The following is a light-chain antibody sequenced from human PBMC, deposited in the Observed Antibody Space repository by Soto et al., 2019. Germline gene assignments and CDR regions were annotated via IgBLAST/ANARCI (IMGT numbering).Light chain of an antibody. CDR2: EVS. CDR3: MSYTGSSGRI. J-gene: IGLJ1*01. CDR1: SSDVGGYDY. V-gene: IGLV2-14*01. Sequence: QSALTQPASVSGSPGQSITISCTGTSSDVGGYDYVSWYQQNPGKAPKLMIYEVSNRPSGVSKRFSGSKSGNTASLTISGLQAEDEGDYYCMSYTGSSGRIFGTGTKSPS.